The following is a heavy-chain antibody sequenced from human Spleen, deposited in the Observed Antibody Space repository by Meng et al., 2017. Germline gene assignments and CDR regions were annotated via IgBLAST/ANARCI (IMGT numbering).Heavy chain of an antibody. D-gene: IGHD6-13*01. CDR2: IDPNNDHT. CDR1: GYTFAAYW. Sequence: QGQLVWCGPRVKKPGASVRLSCKPSGYTFAAYWIHWLRQAPGQGLEWMGRIDPNNDHTQYAQNFQGRVTMTSDTSISTVYMELNGLRSDDTAVYYCARDEDISAAGKLFGDYWGQGTLVTVSS. CDR3: ARDEDISAAGKLFGDY. V-gene: IGHV1-2*06. J-gene: IGHJ4*02.